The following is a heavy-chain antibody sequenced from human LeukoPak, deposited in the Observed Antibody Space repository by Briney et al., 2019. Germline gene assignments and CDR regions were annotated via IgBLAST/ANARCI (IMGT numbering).Heavy chain of an antibody. CDR3: AREGFDYDYVWGSYRSFDY. D-gene: IGHD3-16*02. Sequence: SETRSLTCAVYGGSFSGYYWSWIRQPPGKGLEWIGEINHSGSTNYNPSLKSRVTISVDTSKNQFSLKLSSVTAADTAVYYCAREGFDYDYVWGSYRSFDYWGQGTLVTVSS. V-gene: IGHV4-34*01. CDR2: INHSGST. CDR1: GGSFSGYY. J-gene: IGHJ4*02.